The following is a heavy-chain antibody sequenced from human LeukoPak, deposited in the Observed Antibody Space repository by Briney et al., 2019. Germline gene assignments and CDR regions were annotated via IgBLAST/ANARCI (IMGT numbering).Heavy chain of an antibody. D-gene: IGHD6-19*01. CDR2: IYSGGST. V-gene: IGHV3-66*02. Sequence: GGSLRLSCAASGFTFSSNYMSWVRQAPGKGLEWVSVIYSGGSTYYADPVKGRFTISRDNSKNTLYLQMNSLRAEDTAVYYCARVPSGWYVTYWGQGTLVTVSS. CDR1: GFTFSSNY. CDR3: ARVPSGWYVTY. J-gene: IGHJ4*02.